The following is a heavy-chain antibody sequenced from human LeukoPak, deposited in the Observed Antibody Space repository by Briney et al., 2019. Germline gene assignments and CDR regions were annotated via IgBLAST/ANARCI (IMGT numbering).Heavy chain of an antibody. CDR2: IYTSDNT. J-gene: IGHJ4*02. CDR1: DGSISGYY. CDR3: ARDGRAYYDFWSGYSPVYFDY. D-gene: IGHD3-3*01. V-gene: IGHV4-4*07. Sequence: SETLSLTCTVSDGSISGYYWTWIRQPAGKGLEWIGRIYTSDNTIYNPSLKSRVTISVDTSKNQFSLKLSSVTAADTAVYYCARDGRAYYDFWSGYSPVYFDYWGQGTLVTVSS.